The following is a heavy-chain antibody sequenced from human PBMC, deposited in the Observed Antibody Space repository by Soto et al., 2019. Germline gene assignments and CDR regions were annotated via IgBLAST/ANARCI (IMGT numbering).Heavy chain of an antibody. CDR2: INPNSGNI. V-gene: IGHV1-8*01. J-gene: IGHJ4*02. D-gene: IGHD3-10*01. CDR3: ARGRASGSYYLLDY. Sequence: ASVKVSCKASGNTFTSYDINWVRQATGHGLEWMGWINPNSGNIGYAQRFQGRVTMTRDTAIRTAYMEVSRLRSDDTAVYYCARGRASGSYYLLDYWGQGTLVTVSS. CDR1: GNTFTSYD.